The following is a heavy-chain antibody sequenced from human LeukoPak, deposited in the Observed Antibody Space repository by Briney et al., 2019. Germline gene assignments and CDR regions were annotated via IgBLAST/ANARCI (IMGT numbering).Heavy chain of an antibody. CDR2: IYYNGST. Sequence: SETLSLTCTVSGGSISSYYWSWLRQPPGKGLEWIGYIYYNGSTNYNPSLKSRVTISVDTSENQFSLKLSSVTAADTAVYYCARENDYVWGSYRRYFDYWGQGSLVTVSS. CDR3: ARENDYVWGSYRRYFDY. CDR1: GGSISSYY. J-gene: IGHJ4*02. V-gene: IGHV4-59*01. D-gene: IGHD3-16*02.